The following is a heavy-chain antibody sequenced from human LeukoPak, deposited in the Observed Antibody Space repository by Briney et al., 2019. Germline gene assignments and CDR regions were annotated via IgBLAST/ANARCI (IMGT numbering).Heavy chain of an antibody. CDR3: ARESRDSSGWLN. J-gene: IGHJ4*02. CDR2: INPNSGGT. V-gene: IGHV1-2*02. CDR1: GYTFTGYY. Sequence: ASVKVSCKASGYTFTGYYMHWVRQAPGQGLEWMGWINPNSGGTNYAQKFQGRVTMSRDTSISTAYMELSRLRSDDTAVYYCARESRDSSGWLNWGQGTLVTVSS. D-gene: IGHD6-19*01.